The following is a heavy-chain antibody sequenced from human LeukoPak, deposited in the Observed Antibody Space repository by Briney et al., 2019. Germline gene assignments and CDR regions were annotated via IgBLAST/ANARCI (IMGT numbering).Heavy chain of an antibody. D-gene: IGHD1-14*01. J-gene: IGHJ4*02. CDR1: GASINNINW. Sequence: PSGTLSLTCAVSGASINNINWWSWVRQSRGKGLEWIGEISDGGSTQYNPSLMSRVMMSIYKSKNQFSLSLTSVTAADTALYYCVRNFDNWGRGALVTVSP. CDR3: VRNFDN. V-gene: IGHV4-4*02. CDR2: ISDGGST.